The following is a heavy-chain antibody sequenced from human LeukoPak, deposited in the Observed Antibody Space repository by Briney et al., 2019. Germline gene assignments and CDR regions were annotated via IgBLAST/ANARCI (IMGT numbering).Heavy chain of an antibody. V-gene: IGHV3-9*01. CDR2: ISWNSGSI. CDR3: ARALLPYYYDSSAYGAFDI. Sequence: PGRSLRLSCAASGFTFDDYAMHWVRHTPGKGLEWVSGISWNSGSIGYADSVKGRFTISRDNAKNSLYLQMNSLRAEDTAVYYCARALLPYYYDSSAYGAFDIWGQGTMVTVSS. CDR1: GFTFDDYA. D-gene: IGHD3-22*01. J-gene: IGHJ3*02.